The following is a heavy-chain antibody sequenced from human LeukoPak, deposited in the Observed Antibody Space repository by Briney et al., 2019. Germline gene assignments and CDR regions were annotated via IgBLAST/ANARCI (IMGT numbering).Heavy chain of an antibody. V-gene: IGHV6-1*01. CDR3: ARRDYYGSGSYYNSIHFDY. CDR2: TYYRSKWYN. J-gene: IGHJ4*02. Sequence: SQTLSLTCAISGDSVSSNSAAWNWIRQSPSRGLEWLGRTYYRSKWYNDYAVSVKSRITIKPDTSKNQFSLKLSSVTAADTAVYYCARRDYYGSGSYYNSIHFDYWGQGTLVTVSS. D-gene: IGHD3-10*01. CDR1: GDSVSSNSAA.